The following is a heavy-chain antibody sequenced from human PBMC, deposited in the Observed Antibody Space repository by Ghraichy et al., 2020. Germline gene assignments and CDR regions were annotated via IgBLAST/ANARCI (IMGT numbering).Heavy chain of an antibody. D-gene: IGHD4-17*01. CDR3: ARTTTVTTFYYYGMDV. V-gene: IGHV4-4*02. CDR2: IYHSGST. Sequence: SETLSLTCAVSGGSISSSNWWSWVRQPPGKGLEWIGEIYHSGSTNYNPSLKSRVTISVDKSKNQFSLKLSPVTAADTAVYYCARTTTVTTFYYYGMDVWGQGTTVTVSS. J-gene: IGHJ6*02. CDR1: GGSISSSNW.